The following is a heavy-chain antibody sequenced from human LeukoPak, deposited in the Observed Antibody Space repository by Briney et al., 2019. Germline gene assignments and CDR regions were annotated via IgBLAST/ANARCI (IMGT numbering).Heavy chain of an antibody. Sequence: GASVKISCKASGGTFSSYAISWVRQAPGQGLEWMGRIIPIFGTANYAQKFQGRVTITTDESTSTAYMELSSLRSEDTAVYYCARKMDQWSLNDAFDIWGQGTMVTVSS. CDR1: GGTFSSYA. D-gene: IGHD2-15*01. CDR3: ARKMDQWSLNDAFDI. J-gene: IGHJ3*02. CDR2: IIPIFGTA. V-gene: IGHV1-69*05.